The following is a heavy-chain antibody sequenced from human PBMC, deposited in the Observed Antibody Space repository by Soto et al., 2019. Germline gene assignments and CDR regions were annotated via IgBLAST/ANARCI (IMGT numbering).Heavy chain of an antibody. CDR3: AREFYDSSGYSDYFDY. CDR1: GYSFTSYW. Sequence: GESLKISCKGSGYSFTSYWIDWVRQMPGKGLEWMGIIYPGDSDTRYSPSFQGQVTISADKSISTAYLQWSSLKASDTAMYYCAREFYDSSGYSDYFDYWGQGTLVTVSS. J-gene: IGHJ4*02. CDR2: IYPGDSDT. V-gene: IGHV5-51*01. D-gene: IGHD3-22*01.